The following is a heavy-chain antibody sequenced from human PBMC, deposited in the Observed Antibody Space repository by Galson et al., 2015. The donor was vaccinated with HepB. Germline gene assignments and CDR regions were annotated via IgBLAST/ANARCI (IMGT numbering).Heavy chain of an antibody. D-gene: IGHD2-21*02. CDR3: ARATQLATDFCFDL. CDR2: ISTNGATI. V-gene: IGHV3-48*04. Sequence: SLRLSCAASDSTFSSYTMNWVRQTPGKGLQWISYISTNGATIHYADSVKGRFTIARDNAKNTMWLQMDSLKTEDTAVYYCARATQLATDFCFDLWGQGTLVAVSS. CDR1: DSTFSSYT. J-gene: IGHJ5*02.